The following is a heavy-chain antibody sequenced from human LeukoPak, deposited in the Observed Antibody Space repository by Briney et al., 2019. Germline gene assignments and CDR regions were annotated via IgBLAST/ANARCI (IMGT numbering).Heavy chain of an antibody. Sequence: ASVKVSCKASGGTFSGYAISWVRQAPGQGLEWMGGIIPIFGTANYAQKFQGRVTITADESTSTAYMELSSLRSEDTAVYYCATLGGDTAMVMVYWGQGTLVTVSS. V-gene: IGHV1-69*13. D-gene: IGHD5-18*01. CDR1: GGTFSGYA. CDR3: ATLGGDTAMVMVY. CDR2: IIPIFGTA. J-gene: IGHJ4*02.